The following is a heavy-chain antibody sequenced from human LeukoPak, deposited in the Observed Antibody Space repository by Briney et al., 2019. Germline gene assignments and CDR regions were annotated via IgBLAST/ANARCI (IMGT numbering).Heavy chain of an antibody. CDR1: GGSISNYY. V-gene: IGHV4-4*07. CDR3: ARFSSIAAAFDY. Sequence: SETLSLTCTVSGGSISNYYWSWIRQPAGKGLEWIGRIYTSGTTHYNPSLKSRVTMPVDTSKNQFSLNPSSVTAADTAVYYCARFSSIAAAFDYWGLGTLVTVSS. D-gene: IGHD6-13*01. CDR2: IYTSGTT. J-gene: IGHJ4*02.